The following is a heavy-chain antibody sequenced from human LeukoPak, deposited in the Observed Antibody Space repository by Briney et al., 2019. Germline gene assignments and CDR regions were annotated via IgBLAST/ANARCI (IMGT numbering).Heavy chain of an antibody. CDR1: GFTFSSYA. CDR3: AREATCDGTDCLYAQY. Sequence: GGSLRLSCAASGFTFSSYAMSWVRQAPGKGLEWVSAISGSGGSTYYADSVRGRFTISRDNSKSTLYLQMNGLRAEDTALYYCAREATCDGTDCLYAQYWGQGTLVTVTS. J-gene: IGHJ4*02. D-gene: IGHD2-21*01. V-gene: IGHV3-23*01. CDR2: ISGSGGST.